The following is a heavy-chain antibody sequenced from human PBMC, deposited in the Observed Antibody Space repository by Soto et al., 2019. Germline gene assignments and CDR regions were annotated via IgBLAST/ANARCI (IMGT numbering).Heavy chain of an antibody. D-gene: IGHD1-26*01. CDR1: GFNFGIYA. Sequence: GGSLRLSCAASGFNFGIYAIHWVRQAPGKGLEWVALISYEGSNKYYADSVKGRFTISRDNSKSTLFLQMDILRLEDTGVYYCASVNNGKKLYYFNGMDVWGQRTSATVSS. CDR2: ISYEGSNK. V-gene: IGHV3-30-3*01. CDR3: ASVNNGKKLYYFNGMDV. J-gene: IGHJ6*02.